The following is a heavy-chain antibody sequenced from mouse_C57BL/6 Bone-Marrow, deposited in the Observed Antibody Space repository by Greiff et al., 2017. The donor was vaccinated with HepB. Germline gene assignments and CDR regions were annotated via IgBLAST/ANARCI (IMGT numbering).Heavy chain of an antibody. CDR3: ARGGSIYYYGSSSSYYAMDY. Sequence: VKLKQPGAELVQPGASVKMSCKASGYTFTSYWITWVKQRPGQGLEWIGDIYPGSGSTNYNEKFKSKATLTVDTSSSTAYMQLSSLTSEDSAVYYCARGGSIYYYGSSSSYYAMDYWGQGTPVTVSS. CDR2: IYPGSGST. CDR1: GYTFTSYW. D-gene: IGHD1-1*01. J-gene: IGHJ4*01. V-gene: IGHV1-55*01.